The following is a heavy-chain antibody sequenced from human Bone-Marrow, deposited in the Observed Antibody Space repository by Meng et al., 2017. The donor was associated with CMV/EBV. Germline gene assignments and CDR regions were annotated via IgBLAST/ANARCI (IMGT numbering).Heavy chain of an antibody. J-gene: IGHJ4*02. V-gene: IGHV3-21*01. D-gene: IGHD6-13*01. Sequence: GESLKISCAASGFNFNGHSLNWVRQAPGKGLEWVSSISINRNYKHYADSVKGRFTISRDNSKNTLYLQMNSLRAEDTAVYYCAKVGSSTWFPDYWGQGTLVTVYS. CDR2: ISINRNYK. CDR3: AKVGSSTWFPDY. CDR1: GFNFNGHS.